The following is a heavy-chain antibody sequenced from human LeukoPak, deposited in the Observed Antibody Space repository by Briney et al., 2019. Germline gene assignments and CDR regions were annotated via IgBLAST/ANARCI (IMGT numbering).Heavy chain of an antibody. D-gene: IGHD3-16*01. CDR1: GGSISSSSYY. V-gene: IGHV4-39*07. J-gene: IGHJ6*02. CDR2: INHSGST. CDR3: ARGGSYGMDV. Sequence: PSETLSLTCTVSGGSISSSSYYWGWIRQPPGKGLEWIGEINHSGSTNYNPSLKSRVTISVDTSKNQFSLKLSSVTAADTAVYYCARGGSYGMDVWGQGTTVTVSS.